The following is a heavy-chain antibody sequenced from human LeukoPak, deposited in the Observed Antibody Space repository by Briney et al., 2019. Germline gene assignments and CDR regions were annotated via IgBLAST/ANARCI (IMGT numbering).Heavy chain of an antibody. CDR1: GGSISSYY. Sequence: SETLSLTCTVSGGSISSYYWSWIRQPPGNGLEWIGYIYYSGSTNYNPSLKSRVTISVDTSKNQFSLKLSSVTAADTAVYYCARSYGDYVYYFDYWGQGTLVTVSS. D-gene: IGHD4-17*01. J-gene: IGHJ4*02. CDR3: ARSYGDYVYYFDY. CDR2: IYYSGST. V-gene: IGHV4-59*01.